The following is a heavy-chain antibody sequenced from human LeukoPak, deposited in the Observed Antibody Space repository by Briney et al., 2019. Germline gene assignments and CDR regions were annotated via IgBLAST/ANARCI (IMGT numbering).Heavy chain of an antibody. CDR3: TRSRRYSSSSGTFAFDI. J-gene: IGHJ3*02. CDR1: GFTFGDYA. V-gene: IGHV3-49*04. Sequence: GGSLRLSCTASGFTFGDYAMSWVRQAPGKGLEWVGFIRSKAYGGTTEYAASVKGRFTISRDDSKSIAYLQMNSLKTEDTAMYYCTRSRRYSSSSGTFAFDIWGQGTMVTVSS. CDR2: IRSKAYGGTT. D-gene: IGHD6-6*01.